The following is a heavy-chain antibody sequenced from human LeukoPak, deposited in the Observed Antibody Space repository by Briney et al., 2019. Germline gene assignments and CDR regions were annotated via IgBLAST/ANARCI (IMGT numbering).Heavy chain of an antibody. CDR3: ARGDIVVVPAAISYYCYYYGMDV. V-gene: IGHV3-48*03. CDR1: GFTFSSYE. CDR2: ISSSGSTI. D-gene: IGHD2-2*02. Sequence: GGSLRLSCAASGFTFSSYEMNWVRQAPGKGLEWVSYISSSGSTIYYADSVKGRFTISRDNAKNSLYLQMNSLRAEDTAVYYCARGDIVVVPAAISYYCYYYGMDVWGKGTTVTVSS. J-gene: IGHJ6*04.